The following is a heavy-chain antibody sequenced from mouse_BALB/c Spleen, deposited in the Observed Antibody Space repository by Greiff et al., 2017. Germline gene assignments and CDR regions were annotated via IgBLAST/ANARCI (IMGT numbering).Heavy chain of an antibody. Sequence: VKLMESGPGLVQPSQSLSITCTVSGFSLTSYGVHWVRQSPGKGLEWLGVIWSGGSTDYNAAFISRLSISKDNSKSQVFFKMNSLQANDTAIYYCARKGSYYGNFFAYWGQGTLVTVSA. CDR1: GFSLTSYG. V-gene: IGHV2-2*02. CDR3: ARKGSYYGNFFAY. CDR2: IWSGGST. D-gene: IGHD2-1*01. J-gene: IGHJ3*01.